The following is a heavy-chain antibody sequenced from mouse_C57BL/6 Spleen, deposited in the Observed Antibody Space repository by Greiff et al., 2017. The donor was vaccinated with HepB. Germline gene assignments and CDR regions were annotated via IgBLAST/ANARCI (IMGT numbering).Heavy chain of an antibody. J-gene: IGHJ2*01. D-gene: IGHD1-1*01. CDR1: GFTFSDYG. CDR3: ARESQNYYGSSYFDY. Sequence: DVKLVESGGGLVKPGGSLKLSCAASGFTFSDYGMHWVRQAPEKGLEWVAYISSGSSTIYYADTVKGRFTISRDNAKNTLFLQMTSLRSEDTAMYYCARESQNYYGSSYFDYWGQGTTLTVSS. V-gene: IGHV5-17*01. CDR2: ISSGSSTI.